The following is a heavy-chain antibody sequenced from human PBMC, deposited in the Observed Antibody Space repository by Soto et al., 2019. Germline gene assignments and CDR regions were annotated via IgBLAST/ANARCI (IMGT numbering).Heavy chain of an antibody. D-gene: IGHD3-3*01. CDR2: TYNGSNWYN. J-gene: IGHJ6*02. Sequence: SQTLSLTSAISGDRVTRNSAAWTWIRQSTSRGLVWLERTYNGSNWYNDYAESAKSRIAINPDTSKNQVTLKLNSGTHEDTAVYYCATSTIFSTPDCYHYGIEVWGQWTTVTISS. CDR1: GDRVTRNSAA. CDR3: ATSTIFSTPDCYHYGIEV. V-gene: IGHV6-1*01.